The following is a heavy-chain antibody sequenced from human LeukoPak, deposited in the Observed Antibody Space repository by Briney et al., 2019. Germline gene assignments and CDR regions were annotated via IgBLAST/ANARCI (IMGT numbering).Heavy chain of an antibody. J-gene: IGHJ3*02. D-gene: IGHD1-7*01. CDR3: SRWNFAFDI. CDR1: TFTFGDYY. Sequence: PGGSLRFSCAASTFTFGDYYMGWVRQAPGKGLEWVAYIEQLGNAKSYIDSVKGRFTISRDNAKSSLYLQMDSLRVEDTAVYYCSRWNFAFDIWGQGTMVTVSS. V-gene: IGHV3-7*01. CDR2: IEQLGNAK.